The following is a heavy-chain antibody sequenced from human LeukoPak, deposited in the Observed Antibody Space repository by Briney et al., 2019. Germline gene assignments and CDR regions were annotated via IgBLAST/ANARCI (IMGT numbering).Heavy chain of an antibody. Sequence: ASETLSLTCTVSGASISSYYWSWIRQPPGKGLEWIGYFYYSGSTNNNPSLKSRVTISVDTSKNQFSLKLSSVTAADTAVYYCARLNRGATSLYFDYWGQGTLVTVSS. CDR1: GASISSYY. D-gene: IGHD5-12*01. CDR2: FYYSGST. CDR3: ARLNRGATSLYFDY. J-gene: IGHJ4*02. V-gene: IGHV4-59*01.